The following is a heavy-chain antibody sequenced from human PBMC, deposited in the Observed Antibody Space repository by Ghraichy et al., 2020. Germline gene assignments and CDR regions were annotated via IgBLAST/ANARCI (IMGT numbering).Heavy chain of an antibody. V-gene: IGHV3-53*01. CDR3: ARVEQGLWFGEY. CDR1: GFTVSSNY. J-gene: IGHJ4*02. CDR2: IYSGGST. D-gene: IGHD3-10*01. Sequence: GESLNISCAASGFTVSSNYMSWVRQAPGKGLEWVSVIYSGGSTYYADSVKGRFTISRDNSKNTLYLQMNSLRAEDTAVYYCARVEQGLWFGEYWGQGTLVTVSS.